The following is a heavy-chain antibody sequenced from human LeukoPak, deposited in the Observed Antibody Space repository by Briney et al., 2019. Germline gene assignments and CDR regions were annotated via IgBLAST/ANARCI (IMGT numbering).Heavy chain of an antibody. V-gene: IGHV4-59*08. Sequence: TSETLSLTCTVSAGSISSYYWSWIRQPPGKRLEWIAYGYYSGTTDYNPALKSRVTLSVDTSKNQFSLNLSSVTAADTAMYYCARHNGDSGGAFDIWGQGTMVTVSS. CDR1: AGSISSYY. J-gene: IGHJ3*02. CDR2: GYYSGTT. D-gene: IGHD4-17*01. CDR3: ARHNGDSGGAFDI.